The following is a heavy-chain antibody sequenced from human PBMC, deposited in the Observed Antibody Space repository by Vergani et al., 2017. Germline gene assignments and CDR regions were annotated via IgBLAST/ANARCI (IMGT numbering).Heavy chain of an antibody. CDR2: ISWNSGSI. CDR3: AKASPYSGSYFRYYYGMDV. J-gene: IGHJ6*02. CDR1: GFTFDDYA. D-gene: IGHD1-26*01. V-gene: IGHV3-9*01. Sequence: EVQLVESGGGLVQPGRSLRLSCAASGFTFDDYAMHWVRQAPGKGLEWVSGISWNSGSIGYADSVKGRFTISRDNSKNTLYLQMNSLRAEDTAVYYCAKASPYSGSYFRYYYGMDVWGQGTTVTVSS.